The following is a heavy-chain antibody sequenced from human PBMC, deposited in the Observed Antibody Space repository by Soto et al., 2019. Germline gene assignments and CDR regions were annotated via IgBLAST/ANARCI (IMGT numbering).Heavy chain of an antibody. J-gene: IGHJ6*02. CDR2: IDQNGIT. Sequence: SLTCAVSGDPISSSKWWTWVRQTPGKGLEWIGKIDQNGITNYNPSLESRVTILKDNSKNQLSLKLTSVTAVDSAVYYCARLNRYYCYYGMDVWGQGATVAV. D-gene: IGHD3-9*01. V-gene: IGHV4-4*02. CDR1: GDPISSSKW. CDR3: ARLNRYYCYYGMDV.